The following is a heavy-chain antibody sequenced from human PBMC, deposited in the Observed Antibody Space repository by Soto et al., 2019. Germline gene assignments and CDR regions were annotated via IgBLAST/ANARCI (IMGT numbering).Heavy chain of an antibody. CDR1: GGSFSGYY. Sequence: SETLSLTCAVYGGSFSGYYWSWIRQPPGKGLEWIGEINHSGSTNYNPSLKRRVTISVDTSKNQFSLKLSSVTAADTAVYYCATSSLTYSSGWPFDYWGQGTLVTVSS. CDR2: INHSGST. J-gene: IGHJ4*02. CDR3: ATSSLTYSSGWPFDY. V-gene: IGHV4-34*01. D-gene: IGHD6-25*01.